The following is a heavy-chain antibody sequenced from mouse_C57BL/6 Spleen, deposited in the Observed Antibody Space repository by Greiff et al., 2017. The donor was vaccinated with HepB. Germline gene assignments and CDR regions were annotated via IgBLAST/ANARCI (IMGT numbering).Heavy chain of an antibody. J-gene: IGHJ3*01. CDR2: INPGSGGT. CDR1: GYAFTNYL. Sequence: QVQLQQSGAELVRPGTSVKVSCKASGYAFTNYLIEWVKQRPGQGLEWIGVINPGSGGTNYNEKFKGKATLTADKSSSTAYMQLSSLTSEDSAVYFCARRGKTGAQATLAYWGQGTLVTVSA. CDR3: ARRGKTGAQATLAY. D-gene: IGHD3-2*02. V-gene: IGHV1-54*01.